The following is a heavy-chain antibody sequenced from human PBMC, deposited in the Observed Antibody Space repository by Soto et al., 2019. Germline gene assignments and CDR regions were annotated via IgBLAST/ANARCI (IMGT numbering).Heavy chain of an antibody. CDR2: FSLSGTT. J-gene: IGHJ4*02. D-gene: IGHD2-8*02. V-gene: IGHV4-4*07. CDR1: GASIAGSSY. Sequence: QVQLQESGPGLMKPSETLSLTCSVSGASIAGSSYWSWIRQPAGKGLEWIGRFSLSGTTNYSPSLRSRVPMSADVSKNQFALRLTSVTAADTALYYCARGMTPPGAPAWYYFDSWGQGTLVTVSS. CDR3: ARGMTPPGAPAWYYFDS.